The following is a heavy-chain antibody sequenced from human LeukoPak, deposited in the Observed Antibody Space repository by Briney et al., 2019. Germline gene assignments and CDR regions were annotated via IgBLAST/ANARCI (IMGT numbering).Heavy chain of an antibody. D-gene: IGHD1-26*01. CDR3: AREGVGATNWFDP. J-gene: IGHJ5*02. CDR1: GRSISSSSSY. V-gene: IGHV4-61*01. CDR2: IYYSGST. Sequence: SETLSLTCSVSGRSISSSSSYWSWIRQPPGKGLEWIGYIYYSGSTNYNPSLKSRVTISVDTSKNQFSLKLSSVTAADTAVYYCAREGVGATNWFDPWGQGTLVTVSS.